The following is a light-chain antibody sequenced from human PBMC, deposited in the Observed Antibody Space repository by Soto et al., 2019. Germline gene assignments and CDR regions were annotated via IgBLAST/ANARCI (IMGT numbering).Light chain of an antibody. CDR2: DAS. Sequence: ESVLTQSQGTLSLSPGERVTLSCRASQTFGRTYLAWYQQKPGQSPRLLIYDASSRATGIPDRFSGSGSGTDFTLTISRLEREDFAVYYCQQFGTSPLYTFGQGTKLEIK. V-gene: IGKV3-20*01. CDR3: QQFGTSPLYT. CDR1: QTFGRTY. J-gene: IGKJ2*01.